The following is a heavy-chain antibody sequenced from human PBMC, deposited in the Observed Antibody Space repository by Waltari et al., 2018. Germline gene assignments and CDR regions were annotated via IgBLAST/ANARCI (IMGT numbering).Heavy chain of an antibody. CDR2: ISHSGST. CDR3: ARTWGYSPPLGWFDP. Sequence: QVQLHQWGAGLLKPSETLSLTCAVSGGPFTDYSRSWIRQSPDKGLEWIGEISHSGSTNYNPSLKSRVTMSVDTIKKQFSLKLTSVTAADTAVYFCARTWGYSPPLGWFDPWGRGTRVTVSS. D-gene: IGHD1-26*01. CDR1: GGPFTDYS. J-gene: IGHJ5*02. V-gene: IGHV4-34*01.